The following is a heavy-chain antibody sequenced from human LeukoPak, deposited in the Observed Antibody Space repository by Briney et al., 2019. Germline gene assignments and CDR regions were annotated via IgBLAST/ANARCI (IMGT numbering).Heavy chain of an antibody. CDR1: GFSFSVHA. CDR2: ISTSSTYI. Sequence: GSLRLSCAASGFSFSVHAMTWVRQAPGKGLEWVSSISTSSTYIYYGDSVKGRFIISRDNAKNSLYLQMNSLRAEDTAVYYCARDMTTVSGPDYWGQGTLVTVSS. CDR3: ARDMTTVSGPDY. J-gene: IGHJ4*02. D-gene: IGHD4-17*01. V-gene: IGHV3-21*01.